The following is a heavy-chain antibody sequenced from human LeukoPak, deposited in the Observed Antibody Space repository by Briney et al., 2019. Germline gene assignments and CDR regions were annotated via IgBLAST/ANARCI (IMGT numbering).Heavy chain of an antibody. Sequence: SETLCLTCAVSGGSISSGGYSWSWIRQPPGKGLEWIGYIYHSGSTYYNPSLKSRVTISVDRSKNQFSLKLSSVTAADTAVYYCARSPGGGSSGYYYRTTYFDYWGQGTLVTVSS. J-gene: IGHJ4*02. CDR1: GGSISSGGYS. CDR3: ARSPGGGSSGYYYRTTYFDY. D-gene: IGHD3-22*01. CDR2: IYHSGST. V-gene: IGHV4-30-2*01.